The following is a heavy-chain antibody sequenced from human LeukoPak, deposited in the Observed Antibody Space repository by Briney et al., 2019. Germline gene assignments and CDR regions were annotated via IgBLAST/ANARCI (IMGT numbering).Heavy chain of an antibody. V-gene: IGHV3-74*03. CDR1: GFTFSGYW. CDR2: INGNGSST. D-gene: IGHD3-10*01. J-gene: IGHJ4*02. Sequence: VGSLRLSCVAPGFTFSGYWMHWVRKAPGKGQVWVSYINGNGSSTKYADSVKGRFTISRDNAKNTLFLQMNSLGAEDTAVYYCARVGSGRGFGYWGQGTLVTVSS. CDR3: ARVGSGRGFGY.